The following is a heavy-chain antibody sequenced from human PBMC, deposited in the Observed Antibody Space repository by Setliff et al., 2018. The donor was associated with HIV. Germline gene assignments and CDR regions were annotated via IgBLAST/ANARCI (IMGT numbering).Heavy chain of an antibody. D-gene: IGHD2-15*01. V-gene: IGHV1-18*01. CDR2: ISAYNGNT. Sequence: ASVKVSCKASGYTFTSYGVSWVRQAPGQGLEWMGWISAYNGNTNYAQKLQGRVTMTTDTSTSTAYMELRSLRSEDTAVYYCARIGRTPYYYYYMDVWGKGTTVTVSS. J-gene: IGHJ6*03. CDR3: ARIGRTPYYYYYMDV. CDR1: GYTFTSYG.